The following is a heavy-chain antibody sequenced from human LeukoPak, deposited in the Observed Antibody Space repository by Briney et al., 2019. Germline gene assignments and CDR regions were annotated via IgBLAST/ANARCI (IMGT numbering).Heavy chain of an antibody. J-gene: IGHJ4*02. Sequence: PSETLSLTCTVSGGSISSSSYYWGWIRQPPGKGLEWIGGIYYSGSTYYNPSLKSRVTISVDTSKNQFSPKLSSVTAADTAVYYCARAMGAIDYWGQGTLVTVSS. CDR3: ARAMGAIDY. CDR2: IYYSGST. D-gene: IGHD1-26*01. CDR1: GGSISSSSYY. V-gene: IGHV4-39*01.